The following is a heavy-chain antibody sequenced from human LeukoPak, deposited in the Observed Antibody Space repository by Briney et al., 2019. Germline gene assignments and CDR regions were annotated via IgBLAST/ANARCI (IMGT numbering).Heavy chain of an antibody. Sequence: SETLSLTCTVSGGSISGSSYNWAWIRQPPGKGLEWIGSIDNSGSTYYNPSLKSRVTISVDTSKNQFSLKLTSVTAADTAVYYCARGRYYDSSGYYLDYWGQGTLVTVSS. V-gene: IGHV4-39*07. CDR1: GGSISGSSYN. CDR3: ARGRYYDSSGYYLDY. D-gene: IGHD3-22*01. CDR2: IDNSGST. J-gene: IGHJ4*02.